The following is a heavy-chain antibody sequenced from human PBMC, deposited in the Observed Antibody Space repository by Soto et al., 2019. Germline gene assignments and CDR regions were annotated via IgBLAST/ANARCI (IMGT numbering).Heavy chain of an antibody. V-gene: IGHV1-69*01. Sequence: QVQLVQSGAEVKKPGSSVKVSCKASGGTFSSYAISWVRQAPGQGLEWMGGIIPIFGTANYAEKFQGRITITEDESPSTAYMALSSLRSEDTAVYYCARRGQWLDRHGWYFDLWGRGTLVTVSS. CDR2: IIPIFGTA. CDR3: ARRGQWLDRHGWYFDL. D-gene: IGHD6-19*01. J-gene: IGHJ2*01. CDR1: GGTFSSYA.